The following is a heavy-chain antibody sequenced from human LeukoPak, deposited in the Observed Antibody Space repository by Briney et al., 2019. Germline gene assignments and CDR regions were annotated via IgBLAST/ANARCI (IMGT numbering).Heavy chain of an antibody. D-gene: IGHD2-8*02. Sequence: KVSCKGFGYSFTNYWIGWVRQMPGKGLEGMGIIYPAYYEPTYSPSFQGQVTMSVDKSIHTAYLQWNSLRASDTAMYYCARHTDGNDSDAFDIWGQGTMVAVSS. J-gene: IGHJ3*02. CDR3: ARHTDGNDSDAFDI. V-gene: IGHV5-51*01. CDR1: GYSFTNYW. CDR2: IYPAYYEP.